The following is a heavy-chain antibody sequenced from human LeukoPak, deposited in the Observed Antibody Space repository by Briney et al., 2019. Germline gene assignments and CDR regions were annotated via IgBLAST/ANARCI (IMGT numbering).Heavy chain of an antibody. Sequence: PSETLSLTCTVSGYSISSGYYWGWIRQPPGKGLEWIGSIYHSGSTYYNPSLKSRVTISVDTSKNQFSLKLSSVTAADTAVYYCARGSWSLNWFDPWGQGTLVTVSS. CDR1: GYSISSGYY. CDR2: IYHSGST. J-gene: IGHJ5*02. CDR3: ARGSWSLNWFDP. V-gene: IGHV4-38-2*02.